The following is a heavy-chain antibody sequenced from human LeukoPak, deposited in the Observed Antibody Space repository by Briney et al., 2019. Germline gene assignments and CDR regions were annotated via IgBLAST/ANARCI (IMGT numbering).Heavy chain of an antibody. D-gene: IGHD3-22*01. J-gene: IGHJ4*02. CDR2: IYHSGST. CDR1: GGSISTYY. CDR3: ARDPTYYYDSSGYYFDY. V-gene: IGHV4-59*12. Sequence: SETLSLTCTVSGGSISTYYWTWIRQPPGKGLEWIGYIYHSGSTNYNPSLKSRVTISVDTSQNQFSLKLSSVTAADTAVYYCARDPTYYYDSSGYYFDYWGQGTLVTVSS.